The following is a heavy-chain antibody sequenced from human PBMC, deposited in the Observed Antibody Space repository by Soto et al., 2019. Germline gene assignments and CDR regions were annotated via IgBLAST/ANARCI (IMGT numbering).Heavy chain of an antibody. CDR3: ARHPVDTAMVLY. Sequence: GGSLRLSCAASGFTFSAYVLNWVRQAPGKGLEWVSGISGRGDVTYYADSVRGRFTISRDNSKNTLYLQMNSLRAEDTAVYYCARHPVDTAMVLYWGQGTLVTVSS. CDR2: ISGRGDVT. D-gene: IGHD5-18*01. CDR1: GFTFSAYV. V-gene: IGHV3-23*01. J-gene: IGHJ4*02.